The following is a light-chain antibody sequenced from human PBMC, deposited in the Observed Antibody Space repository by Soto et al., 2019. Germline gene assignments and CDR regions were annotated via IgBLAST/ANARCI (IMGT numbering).Light chain of an antibody. CDR1: SSNIGRDF. V-gene: IGLV1-44*01. Sequence: QSVLTQPPSASGTPGQRVTISCSGSSSNIGRDFVYWYQQVPGAAPKLLIYINDQRPSGVPDRFSGSKSGTSASLAISGLQPEDEADYYCAAWDDSLNALFGTGTKVTVL. CDR3: AAWDDSLNAL. CDR2: IND. J-gene: IGLJ1*01.